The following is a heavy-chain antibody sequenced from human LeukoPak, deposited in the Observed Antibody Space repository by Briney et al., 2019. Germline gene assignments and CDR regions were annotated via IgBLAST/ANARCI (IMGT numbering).Heavy chain of an antibody. CDR3: ARVRVLNLGDNWFDP. Sequence: GASVKVSCKASGGTFSSYAISWVRQAPGQGLEWMGGIIPIFGTANYAQKFQGRVTITADESTSTAYMELSSLRSEDTAVYYCARVRVLNLGDNWFDPWGQGTLVTVSS. CDR1: GGTFSSYA. D-gene: IGHD3-3*01. V-gene: IGHV1-69*13. CDR2: IIPIFGTA. J-gene: IGHJ5*02.